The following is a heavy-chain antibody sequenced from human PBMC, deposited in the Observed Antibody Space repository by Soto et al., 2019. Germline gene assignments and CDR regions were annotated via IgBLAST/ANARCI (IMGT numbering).Heavy chain of an antibody. CDR1: GFTFSSYA. J-gene: IGHJ5*02. CDR3: AKEYHTAFDFNWFDP. CDR2: ISGSGVNT. D-gene: IGHD2-2*01. Sequence: GGSLRLSCAASGFTFSSYAMSWVRQAPGKGLEWVSAISGSGVNTYYPDSVKGRFTISRDNSKNTLFLQMDSLRAEDTAVYYCAKEYHTAFDFNWFDPWGQGTLVTGSA. V-gene: IGHV3-23*01.